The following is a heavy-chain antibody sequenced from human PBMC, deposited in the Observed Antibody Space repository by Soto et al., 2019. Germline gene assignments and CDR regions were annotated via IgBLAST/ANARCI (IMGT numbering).Heavy chain of an antibody. V-gene: IGHV3-33*01. CDR3: ARRMRAEGTGGVDY. Sequence: QVQLVESGGGVVQPGRSLRLSCAASGFSFSTYGMHWVRQAPGKGLEWVATIWYDGSNKYYTDSVKGRFTISRDNSKNTLYLHMNSLRDEDTAIYFCARRMRAEGTGGVDYWGQGTLVTVSS. D-gene: IGHD1-1*01. CDR1: GFSFSTYG. CDR2: IWYDGSNK. J-gene: IGHJ4*02.